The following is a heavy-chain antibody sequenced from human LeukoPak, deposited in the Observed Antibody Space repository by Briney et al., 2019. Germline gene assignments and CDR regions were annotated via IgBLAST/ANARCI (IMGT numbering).Heavy chain of an antibody. CDR1: GFTFSSYA. V-gene: IGHV3-30-3*01. D-gene: IGHD2-2*01. CDR2: ISYDGTNK. J-gene: IGHJ1*01. CDR3: ARGSEGSCSSTSCPRYFQH. Sequence: GRSLRLSCAASGFTFSSYAMHWVRQAPGKGLEWVAVISYDGTNKNYGDSVKGRFTISRDNSKNTLYLQMNRLRAEDTAVYYCARGSEGSCSSTSCPRYFQHWGQGTLVTVSS.